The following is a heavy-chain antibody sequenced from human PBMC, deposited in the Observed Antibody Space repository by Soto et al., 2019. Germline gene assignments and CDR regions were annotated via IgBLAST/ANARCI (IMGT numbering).Heavy chain of an antibody. V-gene: IGHV1-8*01. CDR3: TRAGSGWYEIDY. D-gene: IGHD6-19*01. CDR2: MNPNSGNT. J-gene: IGHJ4*02. Sequence: QVQLVQSGAEVKKPGASVKVSCKASGYTFTSYDINWVRQATGQGLEWMGWMNPNSGNTGYAQKFQGRXXMXRXXSISTAYMELSSLRSEDTAVYYCTRAGSGWYEIDYWGQGTLVTVSS. CDR1: GYTFTSYD.